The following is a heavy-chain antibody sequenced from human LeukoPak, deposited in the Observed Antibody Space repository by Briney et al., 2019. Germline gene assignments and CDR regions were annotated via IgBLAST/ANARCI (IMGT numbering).Heavy chain of an antibody. Sequence: ASVKVSCKASGYTFTSYGISWVRQAPGQGLEWMGWISAYNGNTSYAQKLQGRVTMTTDTSTSTAYMELRSLRSDDTAVYYCASSGYCSSTSCYQDDAFDIWGQGTMVTVSS. J-gene: IGHJ3*02. CDR1: GYTFTSYG. CDR3: ASSGYCSSTSCYQDDAFDI. D-gene: IGHD2-2*01. CDR2: ISAYNGNT. V-gene: IGHV1-18*01.